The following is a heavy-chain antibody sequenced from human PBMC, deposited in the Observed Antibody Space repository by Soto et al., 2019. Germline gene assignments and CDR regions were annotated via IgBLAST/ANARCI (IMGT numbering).Heavy chain of an antibody. CDR3: ARGYSSSWYSCDYFDY. J-gene: IGHJ4*02. CDR1: GGSISSVGYY. D-gene: IGHD6-13*01. Sequence: SQTQSLTCTVSGGSISSVGYYWSWIRQHPGKGLEWIGYIYYSGSTYYNPSLKSRVTISVDTSKNQFSLKLSSVTAADTAVYYCARGYSSSWYSCDYFDYWGQGTLVTGSS. CDR2: IYYSGST. V-gene: IGHV4-31*03.